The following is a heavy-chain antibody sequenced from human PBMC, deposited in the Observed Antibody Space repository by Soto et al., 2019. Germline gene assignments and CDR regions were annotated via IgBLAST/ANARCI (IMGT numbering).Heavy chain of an antibody. CDR2: IYYNGNT. V-gene: IGHV4-39*01. D-gene: IGHD2-2*02. Sequence: PSETLSLTCTVSGASINSNIYYWGWIRQPPGKGLEWIGSIYYNGNTYYNPSLKSRVTISLDTSKNHFSLKLSSVTAADTAVYYCARQTSALGTILAGENWFDPWGQGTLVTVSS. CDR3: ARQTSALGTILAGENWFDP. CDR1: GASINSNIYY. J-gene: IGHJ5*02.